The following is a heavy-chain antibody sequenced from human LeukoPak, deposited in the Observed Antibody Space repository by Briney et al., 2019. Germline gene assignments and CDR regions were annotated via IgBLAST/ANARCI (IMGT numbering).Heavy chain of an antibody. CDR2: ISGTSYSI. Sequence: GGSLRLSCVASGFTFSSYSMNWFRQAPGEGPEGVSYISGTSYSIYYADSVKGRCTISRDNAKNALYLQMNSLGDEDTAVYYCARDADMFTDHTHGDYWGQGTLVTVSS. D-gene: IGHD3-9*01. J-gene: IGHJ4*02. CDR1: GFTFSSYS. CDR3: ARDADMFTDHTHGDY. V-gene: IGHV3-48*02.